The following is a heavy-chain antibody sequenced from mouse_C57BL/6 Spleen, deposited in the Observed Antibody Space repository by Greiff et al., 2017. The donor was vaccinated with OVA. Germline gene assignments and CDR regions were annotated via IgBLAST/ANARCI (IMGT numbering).Heavy chain of an antibody. CDR2: INPYNGDS. CDR3: AREGLLLDY. D-gene: IGHD2-3*01. J-gene: IGHJ2*01. V-gene: IGHV1-20*01. CDR1: GYSFTGYF. Sequence: VQLQQSGPELVKPGDSVKISCKASGYSFTGYFMNWVMQSHGKSLEWIGRINPYNGDSFYNQKLKGKATLTVDKSSTTANMELRSLTSVDSAVYYCAREGLLLDYWGQGTTLTVSS.